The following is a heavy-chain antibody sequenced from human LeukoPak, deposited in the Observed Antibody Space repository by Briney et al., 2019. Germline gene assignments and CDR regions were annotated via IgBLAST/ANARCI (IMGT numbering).Heavy chain of an antibody. CDR3: ATDIWFGEFHDY. J-gene: IGHJ4*02. CDR2: IIPILGIA. D-gene: IGHD3-10*01. Sequence: SVKVSCKASGGTFSSYAISWVRQAPGQGLEWMGRIIPILGIANYAQKFQGRVTITADESTSTAYMELSSLRSEDTAVCYCATDIWFGEFHDYWGQGTLVTVSS. V-gene: IGHV1-69*04. CDR1: GGTFSSYA.